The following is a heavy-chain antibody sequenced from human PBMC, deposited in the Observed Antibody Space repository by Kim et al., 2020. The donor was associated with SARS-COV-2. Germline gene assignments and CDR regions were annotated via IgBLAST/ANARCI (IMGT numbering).Heavy chain of an antibody. D-gene: IGHD6-13*01. CDR1: GFTFSSYG. Sequence: GGSLRLSCAASGFTFSSYGMHWVRQAPGKGLEWVAVIWYDGSNKYYADSVKGRFTISRDNSKNTLYLQMNSLRAEDTAVYYCARDKGSSSWYELGFIDYWGQGTLVTVSS. CDR3: ARDKGSSSWYELGFIDY. J-gene: IGHJ4*02. CDR2: IWYDGSNK. V-gene: IGHV3-33*01.